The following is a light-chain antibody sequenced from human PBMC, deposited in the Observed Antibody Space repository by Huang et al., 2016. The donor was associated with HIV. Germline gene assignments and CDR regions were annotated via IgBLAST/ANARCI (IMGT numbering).Light chain of an antibody. J-gene: IGKJ1*01. CDR2: DTS. CDR1: QGISNS. CDR3: QQYYSTPT. Sequence: DIQMTQSPSSLSASVGDRVTITCRASQGISNSLAWYQQKPGKAPKLLLHDTSRLQSGVPSRFSGSGSGTDYTLTISSLQPEDFASYYCQQYYSTPTFGKGTKVEIK. V-gene: IGKV1-NL1*01.